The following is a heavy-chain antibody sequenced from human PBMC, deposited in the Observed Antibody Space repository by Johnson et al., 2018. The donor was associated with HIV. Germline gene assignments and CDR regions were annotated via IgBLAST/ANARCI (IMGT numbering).Heavy chain of an antibody. CDR3: ARGSRYTYDNDDAQLRHAFDI. CDR2: ISYDGSDK. D-gene: IGHD3-22*01. V-gene: IGHV3-30*04. Sequence: QVQLVESGGGVVQPGRSLRLSCAASGFTFSSYAMHWVRQAPAKGLEWVAAISYDGSDKDHADSVKGRFTITRDSSKNTLYLQMNSLRAEDTAVDYCARGSRYTYDNDDAQLRHAFDIWGQGTVVTVSS. J-gene: IGHJ3*02. CDR1: GFTFSSYA.